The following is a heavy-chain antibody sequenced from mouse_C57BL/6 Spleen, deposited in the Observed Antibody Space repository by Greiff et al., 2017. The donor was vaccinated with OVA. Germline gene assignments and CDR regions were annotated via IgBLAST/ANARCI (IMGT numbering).Heavy chain of an antibody. Sequence: VKLQESGAELVRPGASVKLSCKASGYTFTDYYINWVKQRPGQGLEWIARIYPGSGSTYYNEKFKGKATLTAEKSSSTAYMQLSSLTSEDSAVYSCARDTTIVATGYFAYWGQGTTLTVSS. CDR3: ARDTTIVATGYFAY. J-gene: IGHJ2*01. D-gene: IGHD1-1*01. CDR1: GYTFTDYY. CDR2: IYPGSGST. V-gene: IGHV1-76*01.